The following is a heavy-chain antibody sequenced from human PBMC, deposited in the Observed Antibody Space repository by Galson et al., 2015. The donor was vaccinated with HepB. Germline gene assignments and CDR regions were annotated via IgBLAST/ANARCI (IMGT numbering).Heavy chain of an antibody. V-gene: IGHV5-10-1*01. CDR3: ARLLRPGRGLLWFGELPAEGMDV. J-gene: IGHJ6*02. D-gene: IGHD3-10*01. Sequence: QSGAEVKKPGESLKISCKGSGYSFTSYWISWVRQMPGKGLEWMGRIDPSDSYTNYSPSFQGHVTISADKSISTAYLQWSSLKASDTAMYYCARLLRPGRGLLWFGELPAEGMDVWGQGTTVTVSS. CDR2: IDPSDSYT. CDR1: GYSFTSYW.